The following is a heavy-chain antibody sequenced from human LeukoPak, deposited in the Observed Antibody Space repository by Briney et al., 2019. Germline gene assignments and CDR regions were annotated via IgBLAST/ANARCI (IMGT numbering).Heavy chain of an antibody. CDR3: ASSSWNYYYGTDV. J-gene: IGHJ6*02. CDR2: INHSGST. D-gene: IGHD6-13*01. V-gene: IGHV4-34*01. Sequence: SETLSLTCAASGGSFCGYYWSWIRQPPGKGLEWIGEINHSGSTNYNPSLKSRVTISVDTSKNQFSLKLSSVTAADTAVYYCASSSWNYYYGTDVWGQGTTVTVSS. CDR1: GGSFCGYY.